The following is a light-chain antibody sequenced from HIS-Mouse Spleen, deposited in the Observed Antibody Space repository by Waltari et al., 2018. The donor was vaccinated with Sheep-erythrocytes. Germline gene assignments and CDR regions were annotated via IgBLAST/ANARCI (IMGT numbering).Light chain of an antibody. CDR1: QSVSSY. V-gene: IGKV3-11*01. CDR2: AAS. CDR3: QQRSNWLT. J-gene: IGKJ4*01. Sequence: EIVLTQSPATLSLSPGERATLSCRASQSVSSYLAWYQQKPGQAPRLLIYAASNRATGIPARFIGSGSGTDFTLTISSLEPEDFAVYYCQQRSNWLTFGGGTKVEIK.